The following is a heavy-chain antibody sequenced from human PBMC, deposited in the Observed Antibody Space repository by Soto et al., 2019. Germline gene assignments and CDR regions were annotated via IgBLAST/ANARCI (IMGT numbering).Heavy chain of an antibody. Sequence: ASVKVSCKASGYTFTSHYMHWVRQAPVQVLEWMGLINPSAGSTSYAQNFQGRVTMTRDTSTSTVFMDLSSLRSEDTAIYYCATPSSYWGQGTLVTVSS. CDR2: INPSAGST. J-gene: IGHJ4*02. V-gene: IGHV1-46*01. CDR1: GYTFTSHY. CDR3: ATPSSY.